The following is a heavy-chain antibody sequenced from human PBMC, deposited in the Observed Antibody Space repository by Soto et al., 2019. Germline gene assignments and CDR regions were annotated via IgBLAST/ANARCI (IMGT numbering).Heavy chain of an antibody. J-gene: IGHJ6*02. CDR1: GFTFSNYC. Sequence: ASVKVSFKASGFTFSNYCLNWVRPAPGQGLEWMGWVSANNGHTNYAQNLQGRVSMTTDTSTSTAYMELRGLTFDDTAVYYCARDIESGTAKHFFYYYAMDVWG. V-gene: IGHV1-18*01. CDR2: VSANNGHT. CDR3: ARDIESGTAKHFFYYYAMDV. D-gene: IGHD1-1*01.